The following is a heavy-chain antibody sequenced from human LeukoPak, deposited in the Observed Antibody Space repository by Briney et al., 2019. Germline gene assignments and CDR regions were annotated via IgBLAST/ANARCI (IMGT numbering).Heavy chain of an antibody. CDR2: IIPIFGTA. J-gene: IGHJ4*02. D-gene: IGHD3-10*01. Sequence: SVKVSCKASGGTFSSYAISWVRQAPGQGLEWMGGIIPIFGTANYAQKFQGRVTITADKSTSTAYMELSSLRSEDTAVYYCARVIGFGELSLGYWGQGTLVTVSS. V-gene: IGHV1-69*06. CDR3: ARVIGFGELSLGY. CDR1: GGTFSSYA.